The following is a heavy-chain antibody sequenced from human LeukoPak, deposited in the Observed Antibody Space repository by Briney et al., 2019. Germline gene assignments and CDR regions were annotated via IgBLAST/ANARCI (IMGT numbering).Heavy chain of an antibody. CDR3: ARETPIVVVPAAHLGWFDP. CDR1: GGSFSGYY. D-gene: IGHD2-2*01. CDR2: INHSGST. V-gene: IGHV4-34*01. Sequence: SETLSLTCAVYGGSFSGYYWSWIRQPPGKGLEWIGEINHSGSTNYNPSLKSRVTISVDTSKNQFSLKLSSVTAADTAVCYCARETPIVVVPAAHLGWFDPWGQGTLVTVSS. J-gene: IGHJ5*02.